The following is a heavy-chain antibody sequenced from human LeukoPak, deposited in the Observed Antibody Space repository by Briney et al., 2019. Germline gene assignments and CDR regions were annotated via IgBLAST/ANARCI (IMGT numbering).Heavy chain of an antibody. V-gene: IGHV4-38-2*02. Sequence: SETLSLTCTVSGYSISSGYYWGWIRQPPGKGLEWIGSIYHSGSTYYNPSLKSRVTISVDTSKKQFSLKLSSVTAADTAVYYCARYPKGGLRWEAFDIWGQGTMVTVSS. CDR2: IYHSGST. CDR3: ARYPKGGLRWEAFDI. D-gene: IGHD1-26*01. J-gene: IGHJ3*02. CDR1: GYSISSGYY.